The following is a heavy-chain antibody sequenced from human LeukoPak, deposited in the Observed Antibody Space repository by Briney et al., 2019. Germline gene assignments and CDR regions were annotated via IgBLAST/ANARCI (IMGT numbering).Heavy chain of an antibody. CDR1: GGTFSSYA. D-gene: IGHD4-17*01. V-gene: IGHV1-69*13. J-gene: IGHJ4*02. Sequence: GASVKVSCKASGGTFSSYAISWVRQSPGQGLEWMGGIIPIFGTANYAQKFQGRVTITADESKSTAYMELSSLRSEDTAVYYCARSYGDYEGGLFDYWGQGTLVTVSS. CDR2: IIPIFGTA. CDR3: ARSYGDYEGGLFDY.